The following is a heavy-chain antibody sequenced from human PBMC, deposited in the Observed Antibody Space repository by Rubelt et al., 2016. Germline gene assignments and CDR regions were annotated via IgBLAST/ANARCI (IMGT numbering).Heavy chain of an antibody. Sequence: VSGGSISTFYWTWIRQPPGRGLEWIGHLSNGGSTNYNPSLNSRVTISVDTSKNQFSLKLISVTAADTAMYYCARHVPLYYYGGNPHGTFDIWGQGKMVTVSS. CDR2: LSNGGST. V-gene: IGHV4-59*08. CDR3: ARHVPLYYYGGNPHGTFDI. CDR1: GGSISTFY. J-gene: IGHJ3*02. D-gene: IGHD4-23*01.